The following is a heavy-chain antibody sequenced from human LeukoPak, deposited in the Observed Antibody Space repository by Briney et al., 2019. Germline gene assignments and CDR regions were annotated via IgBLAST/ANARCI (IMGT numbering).Heavy chain of an antibody. CDR2: ISSSSSTI. CDR3: ARDQDRYYYYGMDV. CDR1: GFTFSSYS. V-gene: IGHV3-48*02. Sequence: GGSLRLSCAASGFTFSSYSMNWVRQAPGKGLEWVSYISSSSSTIYYADSVKGRFTISRDNAKNSLYLQMNSLRDEDTAVYYCARDQDRYYYYGMDVWGQGTTVTVSS. J-gene: IGHJ6*02.